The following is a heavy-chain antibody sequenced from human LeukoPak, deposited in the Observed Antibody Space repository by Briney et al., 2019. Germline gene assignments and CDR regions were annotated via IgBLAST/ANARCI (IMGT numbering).Heavy chain of an antibody. CDR2: ISSSSSYI. CDR3: ARALVGYCSGGSCYFGY. CDR1: GFTFSSYS. V-gene: IGHV3-21*01. Sequence: GGSLRLSCAASGFTFSSYSMNWVRQAPGKGLEWVSSISSSSSYIYYADSVKGRFTISRDNAKNSLYLQMNSLRDEDTAVYYCARALVGYCSGGSCYFGYWGQGTLVTVSS. D-gene: IGHD2-15*01. J-gene: IGHJ4*02.